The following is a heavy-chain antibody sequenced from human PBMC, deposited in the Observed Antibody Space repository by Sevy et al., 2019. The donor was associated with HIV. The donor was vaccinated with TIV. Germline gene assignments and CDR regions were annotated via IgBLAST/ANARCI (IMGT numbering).Heavy chain of an antibody. CDR3: AREGQLWFVYYFDN. Sequence: GGSLSLSCTASGFTFRNYAMNWVRQAPGKGLERVVLISYDGSNKYYADSVRGRFAISRDNSKNTLYLQMNSLRPEDTAIYYCAREGQLWFVYYFDNWGQGTLVTVSS. CDR1: GFTFRNYA. D-gene: IGHD3-10*01. CDR2: ISYDGSNK. J-gene: IGHJ4*02. V-gene: IGHV3-30*09.